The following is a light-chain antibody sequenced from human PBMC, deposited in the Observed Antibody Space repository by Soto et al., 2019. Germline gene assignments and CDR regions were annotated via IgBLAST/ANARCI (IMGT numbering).Light chain of an antibody. CDR2: KAS. Sequence: DIQMTQSPSTLSGSVGDIVTITCRASQTISSWFACYKQKPWKAPKLLIYKASTLQSGVPSRFSGSGSGTEFTLTISSLQPEHFATYDCQHYNSYSEAFGQGTKVELK. J-gene: IGKJ1*01. V-gene: IGKV1-5*03. CDR3: QHYNSYSEA. CDR1: QTISSW.